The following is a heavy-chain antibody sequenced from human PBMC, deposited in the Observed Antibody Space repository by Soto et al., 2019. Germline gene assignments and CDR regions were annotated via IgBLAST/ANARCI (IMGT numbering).Heavy chain of an antibody. V-gene: IGHV1-3*01. CDR2: INAGNGNT. D-gene: IGHD6-19*01. CDR3: ARDLGGWTDY. CDR1: GYTFTSYS. J-gene: IGHJ4*02. Sequence: ASVEGSCKASGYTFTSYSMHWVRQAPGQRLEWMGWINAGNGNTKYSQKFQGRVTITRDTSASTAYMELSSLRSEDTAVYYCARDLGGWTDYWGQGTLVTVSS.